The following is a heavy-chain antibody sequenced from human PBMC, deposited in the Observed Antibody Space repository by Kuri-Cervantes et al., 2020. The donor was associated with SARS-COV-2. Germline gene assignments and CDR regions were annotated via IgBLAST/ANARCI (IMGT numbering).Heavy chain of an antibody. Sequence: ASVKVSCKASGYTFTSYYVHWVRQAPGQGLEWMGIINPSGSSTSYAQKFQGRVTMTEDTSTDTAYMELSSLRSEDTAVYYCATEPPYGVRGVPWFDPWGQGTLVTVSS. V-gene: IGHV1-46*01. CDR3: ATEPPYGVRGVPWFDP. CDR2: INPSGSST. D-gene: IGHD3-10*01. J-gene: IGHJ5*02. CDR1: GYTFTSYY.